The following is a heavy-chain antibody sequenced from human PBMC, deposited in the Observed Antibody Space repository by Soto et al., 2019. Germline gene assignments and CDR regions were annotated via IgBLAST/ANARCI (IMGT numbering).Heavy chain of an antibody. V-gene: IGHV4-31*03. CDR1: GGSISSGSYY. Sequence: QVQLQESGPGLVKPSQTLSLTCTVSGGSISSGSYYWSWIRQHPGKGLEWIGYIYYSGSTYYNPSLKSRVTISVDTSKNQFSLKLSSVTAADTAVYYCARDRGKDYYGSGSYYNEAHYYGMDVWGQGTTVTVSS. J-gene: IGHJ6*02. CDR2: IYYSGST. D-gene: IGHD3-10*01. CDR3: ARDRGKDYYGSGSYYNEAHYYGMDV.